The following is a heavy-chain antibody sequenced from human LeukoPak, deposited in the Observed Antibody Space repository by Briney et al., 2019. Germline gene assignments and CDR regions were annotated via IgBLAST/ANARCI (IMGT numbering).Heavy chain of an antibody. D-gene: IGHD2/OR15-2a*01. Sequence: HSGGSLRLSCAASEFTFSRYWMSWVRQAPGKGLQWVSAFSGSGGSTYYADSVKGRFTISRDNSRNTLYLQMNSLRAEDTAVYYCARSGLSRFGFWGQGTLVTVSS. CDR2: FSGSGGST. V-gene: IGHV3-23*01. J-gene: IGHJ4*02. CDR1: EFTFSRYW. CDR3: ARSGLSRFGF.